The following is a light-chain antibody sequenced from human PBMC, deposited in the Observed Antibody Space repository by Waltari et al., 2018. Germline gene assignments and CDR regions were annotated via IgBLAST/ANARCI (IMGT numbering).Light chain of an antibody. J-gene: IGKJ2*01. CDR1: QVVSRSR. CDR3: QQFGSSRMYT. Sequence: EVVLTQSPGTLSLSPGETPTICGRASQVVSRSRIAWYLHKPGQAPRLLIYGVSGRASGMPDRFSGSGSGTDFSLTISRVEPEDFAVYYCQQFGSSRMYTFGQGTKLEIK. V-gene: IGKV3-20*01. CDR2: GVS.